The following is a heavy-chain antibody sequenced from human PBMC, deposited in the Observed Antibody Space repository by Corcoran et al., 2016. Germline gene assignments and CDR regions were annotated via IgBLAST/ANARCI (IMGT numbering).Heavy chain of an antibody. CDR1: GGSISSSIYY. J-gene: IGHJ4*02. CDR3: ARDIAV. CDR2: IYYSGST. D-gene: IGHD6-19*01. Sequence: QLQLQESGQGLVKPSETLSPPCTVSGGSISSSIYYWGWIRQPPGKGLEWIGSIYYSGSTYYNPSLKSRVTISVDTSKNQFSLKLSSVTAADTAVYYCARDIAVWGQGTLVTVSS. V-gene: IGHV4-39*07.